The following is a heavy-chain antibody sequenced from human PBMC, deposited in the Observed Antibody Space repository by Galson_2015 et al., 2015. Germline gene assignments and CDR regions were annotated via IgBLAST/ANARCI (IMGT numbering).Heavy chain of an antibody. V-gene: IGHV1-18*01. CDR2: ISAYNGNT. CDR3: ARDTSSAIAARPPRDY. J-gene: IGHJ4*02. Sequence: SVKVPCKASGYTFTSYGISWVRQAPGQGLEWMGWISAYNGNTNYAQKLQGRVTMTTDTSTSTAYMELRSLRSDDTAVYYCARDTSSAIAARPPRDYWGQGTLVTVPS. D-gene: IGHD6-6*01. CDR1: GYTFTSYG.